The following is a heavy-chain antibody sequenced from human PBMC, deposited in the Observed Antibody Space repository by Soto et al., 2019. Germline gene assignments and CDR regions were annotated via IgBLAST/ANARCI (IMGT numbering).Heavy chain of an antibody. CDR2: ISSSSSYI. V-gene: IGHV3-21*01. CDR1: GFTFSSYS. J-gene: IGHJ6*02. CDR3: ASQSGYYYYGMDV. Sequence: PVGSLRLSCAASGFTFSSYSMNWVRQAPGKGLEWVSSISSSSSYIYYADSVKGRFTISRDNAKNSLYLQMNSLRAEDTAVYYCASQSGYYYYGMDVCGQGTTVTVSS.